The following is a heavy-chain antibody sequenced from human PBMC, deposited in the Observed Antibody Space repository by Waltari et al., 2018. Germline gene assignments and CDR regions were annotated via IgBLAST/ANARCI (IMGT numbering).Heavy chain of an antibody. CDR2: ISSSSYI. J-gene: IGHJ4*02. D-gene: IGHD3-22*01. V-gene: IGHV3-21*01. Sequence: EVQLVESGGGLVQPGGSLRLSCAASGFTFSSYSMNWVRQAPGKGLEWVSSISSSSYIYYADSVKGRFTISRDNAKNSLYLQMNSLRAEDTAVYYCARAGDSSGYNLDYWGQGTLVTVSS. CDR3: ARAGDSSGYNLDY. CDR1: GFTFSSYS.